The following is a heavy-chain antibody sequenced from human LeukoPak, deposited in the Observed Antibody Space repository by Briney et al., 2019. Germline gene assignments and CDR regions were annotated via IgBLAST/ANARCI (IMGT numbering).Heavy chain of an antibody. V-gene: IGHV4-39*02. CDR3: ARTYDSATGYFDY. CDR2: IYYSGRP. CDR1: GGSISSSNYY. J-gene: IGHJ4*02. Sequence: PSETLSLTCTVSGGSISSSNYYWGWIRQPPGKGLEWIGSIYYSGRPYYNPSLKSRVTISVDTSKNHFSLKLTSVTAADSAVYYCARTYDSATGYFDYWGQGTLVTVSS. D-gene: IGHD3-9*01.